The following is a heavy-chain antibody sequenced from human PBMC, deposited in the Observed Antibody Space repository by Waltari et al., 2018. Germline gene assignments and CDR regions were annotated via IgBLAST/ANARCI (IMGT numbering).Heavy chain of an antibody. Sequence: QVRLQESGPGLVKPSETLSLTCTVSGDSISNNYWSWIRQPPGKGLEWIGYIHYSGSTNYNPSLKSRVTISVDTSKNQFSLKLSSVTAADTAVYYCARTRPRGDFDYWGQGPLVTVSS. CDR2: IHYSGST. D-gene: IGHD3-16*01. J-gene: IGHJ4*02. CDR1: GDSISNNY. V-gene: IGHV4-59*01. CDR3: ARTRPRGDFDY.